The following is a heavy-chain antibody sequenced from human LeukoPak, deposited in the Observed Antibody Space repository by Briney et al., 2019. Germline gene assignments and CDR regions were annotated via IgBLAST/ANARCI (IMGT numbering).Heavy chain of an antibody. CDR2: IKQDGSAI. V-gene: IGHV3-7*01. Sequence: GGSLRLSCAASGSTFSSYWMSWVRQAPGKGLEWVANIKQDGSAIYYVDSVKGRFTISRDNAKNSLYLQMNSLRAEDTAVYYCARAIYYYDSSGYYGGGDYYGMDVWGQGTTVTVSS. CDR3: ARAIYYYDSSGYYGGGDYYGMDV. D-gene: IGHD3-22*01. J-gene: IGHJ6*02. CDR1: GSTFSSYW.